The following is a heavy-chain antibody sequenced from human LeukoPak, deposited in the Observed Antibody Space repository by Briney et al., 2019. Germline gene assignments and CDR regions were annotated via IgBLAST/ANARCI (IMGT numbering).Heavy chain of an antibody. D-gene: IGHD3-10*01. CDR3: AKGRREVWCGDDAFDI. Sequence: GGSLRLSCAASGFTFSSYAMSWVRQAPGKGLEWVSAISGSGGSTYYADSVKGRFTISRDNSKNTLYLQTNSLRAEDTAVYYCAKGRREVWCGDDAFDIWGQGAMVTVSS. CDR1: GFTFSSYA. V-gene: IGHV3-23*01. J-gene: IGHJ3*02. CDR2: ISGSGGST.